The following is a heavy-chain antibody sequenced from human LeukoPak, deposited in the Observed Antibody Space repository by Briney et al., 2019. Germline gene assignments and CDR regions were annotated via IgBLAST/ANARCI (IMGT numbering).Heavy chain of an antibody. D-gene: IGHD1-26*01. CDR3: ARLSGSPQRLDS. CDR1: GSSISDPDYF. J-gene: IGHJ4*02. Sequence: SETLSLTCTVSGSSISDPDYFWGWVRQPPGKGPEWIGSNSGATYYHPSLKSRVTISADRPKNQFSLKLRSVTASDTAVYYCARLSGSPQRLDSWGQGTPATVSS. CDR2: NSGAT. V-gene: IGHV4-39*01.